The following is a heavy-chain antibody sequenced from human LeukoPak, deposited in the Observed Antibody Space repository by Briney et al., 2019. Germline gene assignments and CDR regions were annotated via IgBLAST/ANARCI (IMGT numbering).Heavy chain of an antibody. CDR2: INPSGGST. Sequence: GASVKVSCKASGYTFTSYYMHWVRQAPGQGLEWMGIINPSGGSTSYAQKFQGRVTMTRDTSTSTVYMELSSLRSEDTAVYYCARDSSGITGTTGAFGYWGQGTLVTVSS. CDR1: GYTFTSYY. J-gene: IGHJ4*02. CDR3: ARDSSGITGTTGAFGY. V-gene: IGHV1-46*01. D-gene: IGHD1-20*01.